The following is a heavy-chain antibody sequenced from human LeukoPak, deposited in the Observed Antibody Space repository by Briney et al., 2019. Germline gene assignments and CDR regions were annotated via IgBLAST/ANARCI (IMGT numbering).Heavy chain of an antibody. J-gene: IGHJ4*02. D-gene: IGHD3-16*01. Sequence: GRSLRLSCTASGFTFGDFAMSWFRQAQGKGLEWVGLIRSRDYGATTDYAASVKGRFTISRGDSKSIAYLQMNNLKTEDTAVYYCSRGGRSPDYWGRGTLVTVSS. CDR1: GFTFGDFA. CDR3: SRGGRSPDY. CDR2: IRSRDYGATT. V-gene: IGHV3-49*03.